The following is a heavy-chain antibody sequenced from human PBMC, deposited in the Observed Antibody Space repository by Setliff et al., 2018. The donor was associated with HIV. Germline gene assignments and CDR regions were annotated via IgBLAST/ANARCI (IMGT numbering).Heavy chain of an antibody. V-gene: IGHV1-18*01. CDR1: GYTFTSYG. CDR2: ISAYNGDT. CDR3: ARLGSGWSDSYYYAMDI. D-gene: IGHD6-19*01. J-gene: IGHJ6*02. Sequence: ASVKVSCKASGYTFTSYGISWVRQAPGQGLEWMGWISAYNGDTNFAQKFQGRVTMTTDTSTSTAYMELRSLRSDDTAMYFCARLGSGWSDSYYYAMDIWGQGNAGHRLL.